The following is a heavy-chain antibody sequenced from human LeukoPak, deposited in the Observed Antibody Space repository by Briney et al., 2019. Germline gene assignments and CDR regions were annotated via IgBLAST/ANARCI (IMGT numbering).Heavy chain of an antibody. CDR1: GGSISSGDYY. CDR3: ARDPPAYGDYSRGYGMDV. Sequence: PSETLSLTSTVSGGSISSGDYYWSRIRQPPGKGLEWIGYIYYSGNTYYNPSLKSRITISIDTSKNQFSLKLSSVTAADTAVYFCARDPPAYGDYSRGYGMDVWGRGTTVIVSS. D-gene: IGHD4-17*01. J-gene: IGHJ6*04. V-gene: IGHV4-30-4*01. CDR2: IYYSGNT.